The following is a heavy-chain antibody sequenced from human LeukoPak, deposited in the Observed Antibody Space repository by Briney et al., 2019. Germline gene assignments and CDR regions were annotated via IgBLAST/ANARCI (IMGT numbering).Heavy chain of an antibody. Sequence: PGGSLRLSCAASGFTFDDYGMSWVRQAPGKGLEWVSGINWNGGSTGYADSVKGRFTISRDNAENSLYLQMNSLRAEDTALYYCAREDWVPDCSGGSCYYMDVWGKGTTVTVSS. CDR1: GFTFDDYG. V-gene: IGHV3-20*04. J-gene: IGHJ6*03. CDR2: INWNGGST. CDR3: AREDWVPDCSGGSCYYMDV. D-gene: IGHD2-15*01.